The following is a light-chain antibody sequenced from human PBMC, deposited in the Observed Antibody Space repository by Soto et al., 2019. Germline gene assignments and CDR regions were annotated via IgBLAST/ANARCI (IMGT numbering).Light chain of an antibody. Sequence: QSALTQPRSVSGSPGQSVTISCTGTSSDVGGYNYVSWYQQHPGKAPKLMIYDVSKRPSGVPDRFSGSKSGNTASLTISGLQAEDEADYYCYSYAGTPFVVFGGGTKVTVL. J-gene: IGLJ2*01. CDR3: YSYAGTPFVV. CDR1: SSDVGGYNY. V-gene: IGLV2-11*01. CDR2: DVS.